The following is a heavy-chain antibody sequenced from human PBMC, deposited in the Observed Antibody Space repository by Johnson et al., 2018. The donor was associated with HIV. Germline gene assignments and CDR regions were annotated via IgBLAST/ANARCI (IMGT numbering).Heavy chain of an antibody. Sequence: EVHLVESGGGVVRPGGSLRLSCADSGFNFDDHSMSWVRQAPGKGLEWVSVINWNGDSAGYADSVQGRFTISRDNAKNSLYLQMNSLRAEDTAFYYCASIQGGIWGQGTMVTVSS. CDR1: GFNFDDHS. V-gene: IGHV3-20*04. CDR2: INWNGDSA. J-gene: IGHJ3*02. D-gene: IGHD2-2*02. CDR3: ASIQGGI.